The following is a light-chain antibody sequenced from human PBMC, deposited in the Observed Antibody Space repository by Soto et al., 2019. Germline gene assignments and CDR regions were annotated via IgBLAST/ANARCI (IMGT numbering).Light chain of an antibody. CDR3: QQYNNWPGT. Sequence: EIVLTKSPGTLSLSPWKISTLSCRVSRSVSNNYLAWYQQKPGQPPRLLIVGASIRATGIPARFSGSGSGTEFTLTIGSLQSEDCALYYCQQYNNWPGTFGQGTKVDIK. J-gene: IGKJ1*01. V-gene: IGKV3-15*01. CDR1: RSVSNN. CDR2: GAS.